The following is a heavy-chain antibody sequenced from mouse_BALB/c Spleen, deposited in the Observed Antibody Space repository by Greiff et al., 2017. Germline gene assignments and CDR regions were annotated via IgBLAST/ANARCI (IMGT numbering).Heavy chain of an antibody. CDR3: ASRENYYGTGAMDY. D-gene: IGHD1-2*01. CDR1: GYTFSSYW. J-gene: IGHJ4*01. Sequence: QVQLKESGAELMKPGASVKISCKATGYTFSSYWIEWVKQRPGHGLEWIGEILPGSGSTNYNEKFKGKATFTADTSSNTAYMQLSSLTSEDSAVYYCASRENYYGTGAMDYWGQGTSVTVSS. CDR2: ILPGSGST. V-gene: IGHV1-9*01.